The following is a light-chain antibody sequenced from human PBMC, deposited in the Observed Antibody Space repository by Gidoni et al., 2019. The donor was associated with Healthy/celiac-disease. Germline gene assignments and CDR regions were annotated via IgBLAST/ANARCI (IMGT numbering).Light chain of an antibody. V-gene: IGLV3-19*01. Sequence: SSELTQDHAVSVALGQTVRITCQGDSLRSYYASWYQQKPGQAPVLVIYGKNNRPSGIPDRFSGSSSGNTASLTITGAQAEDEADYYCNSRDSSGNHWVFGGGTTLTVL. CDR1: SLRSYY. J-gene: IGLJ3*02. CDR3: NSRDSSGNHWV. CDR2: GKN.